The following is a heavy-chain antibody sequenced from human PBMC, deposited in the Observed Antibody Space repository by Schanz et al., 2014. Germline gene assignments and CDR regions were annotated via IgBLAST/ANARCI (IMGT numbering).Heavy chain of an antibody. Sequence: EVQLVESGGGLVQPGRSLRLSCAASGFTFSDSWMHWVRQAPGKGLVWVSRTSNDGSFTTFADSVKGRFTISRDNAKNTLYLQMNSLRAEDTAVYYCVRDTDYHSDYWGQGPLVTLSS. CDR3: VRDTDYHSDY. V-gene: IGHV3-74*01. CDR2: TSNDGSFT. CDR1: GFTFSDSW. J-gene: IGHJ4*02. D-gene: IGHD4-17*01.